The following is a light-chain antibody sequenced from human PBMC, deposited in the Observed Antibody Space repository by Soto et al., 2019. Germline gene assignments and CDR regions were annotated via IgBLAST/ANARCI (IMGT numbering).Light chain of an antibody. V-gene: IGKV3-15*01. J-gene: IGKJ5*01. CDR2: YAS. CDR1: QSVRNN. Sequence: EIMMTQSPATLSVSPGESATLSCRASQSVRNNLAWYQHKPGQAPRLLIYYASTRATGIPARFSGSGSGTGFTLTISSLQSEDFALYYCQQYNDWPPITFGQGTRLEIK. CDR3: QQYNDWPPIT.